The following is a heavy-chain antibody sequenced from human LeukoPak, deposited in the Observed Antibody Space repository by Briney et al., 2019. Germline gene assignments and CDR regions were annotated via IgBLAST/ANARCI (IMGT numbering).Heavy chain of an antibody. Sequence: PGGSLRLSCAASGFTFSTSAMGWVRQAPGKGLEWVSSIKGGGGDPFYADSVKGRFTISRGNSKNTLFLQLSSLRAEDTAVYYCAKGGHDYNPFYWWGQGTLVTVSS. V-gene: IGHV3-23*01. J-gene: IGHJ4*02. CDR2: IKGGGGDP. CDR1: GFTFSTSA. CDR3: AKGGHDYNPFYW. D-gene: IGHD4-11*01.